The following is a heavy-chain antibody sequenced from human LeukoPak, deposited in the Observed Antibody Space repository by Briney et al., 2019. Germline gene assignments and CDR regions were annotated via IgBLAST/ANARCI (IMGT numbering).Heavy chain of an antibody. V-gene: IGHV3-23*01. J-gene: IGHJ6*02. CDR1: GFTFSSYA. D-gene: IGHD6-13*01. CDR3: AKVIAAAQYYYYYYGVDV. CDR2: ISGSGGST. Sequence: GGSLRLSCAASGFTFSSYAMSWVRQAPGKGLEWVSAISGSGGSTYYADSVKGRFTISRDNSKNTLYLQMNSLRAEDTAVYYCAKVIAAAQYYYYYYGVDVWGQGTTVTVSS.